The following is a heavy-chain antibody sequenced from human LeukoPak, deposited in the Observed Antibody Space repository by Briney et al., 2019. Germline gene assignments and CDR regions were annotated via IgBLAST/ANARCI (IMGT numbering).Heavy chain of an antibody. CDR3: AREISYYYDSSGYDN. CDR1: GFTFRGFW. J-gene: IGHJ1*01. CDR2: IKQDGSEK. Sequence: GGSLRLSCAVSGFTFRGFWMSWVRQAPGKGLEWVANIKQDGSEKYYVDSVKGRFTISRDNAKNLLYLRMNSLRAEDTAVYYCAREISYYYDSSGYDNWGQGTLVTVSS. D-gene: IGHD3-22*01. V-gene: IGHV3-7*01.